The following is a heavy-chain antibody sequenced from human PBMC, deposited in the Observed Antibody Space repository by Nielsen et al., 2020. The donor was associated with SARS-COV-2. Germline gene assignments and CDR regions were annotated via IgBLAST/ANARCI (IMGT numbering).Heavy chain of an antibody. Sequence: GESLKISCAASGFTFDDYAMHWVRQAPGKGLEWVAVIWYDGSNKYYADSVKGRFTISRDNSKNTLYLQMNSLRAEDTAVYYCARDFGYSSSGNDYWGQGTLVTVSS. CDR3: ARDFGYSSSGNDY. CDR2: IWYDGSNK. D-gene: IGHD6-13*01. J-gene: IGHJ4*02. V-gene: IGHV3-33*08. CDR1: GFTFDDYA.